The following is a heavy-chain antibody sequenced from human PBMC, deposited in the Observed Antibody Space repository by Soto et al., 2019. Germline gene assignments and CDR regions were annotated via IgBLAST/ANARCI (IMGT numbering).Heavy chain of an antibody. CDR2: ISSSSSYI. D-gene: IGHD3-9*01. J-gene: IGHJ4*02. Sequence: GGSLRLSCAASGFTFSSYSMNWVRQAPGKGLEWVSSISSSSSYIYYADSVKGRFTISRDNAKNSLYLQMNSLRAEDTAVYYCARDGLYFDWFIQLEGWGLVTLVTVSS. CDR1: GFTFSSYS. V-gene: IGHV3-21*01. CDR3: ARDGLYFDWFIQLEG.